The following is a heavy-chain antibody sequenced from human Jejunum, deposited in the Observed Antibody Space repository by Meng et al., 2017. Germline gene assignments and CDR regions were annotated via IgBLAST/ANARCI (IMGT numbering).Heavy chain of an antibody. V-gene: IGHV3-74*01. Sequence: EVQLVESGGGLVQPGGSLRLSCAASGLTFSVYWMHWVRQTPGKGLEWVARISADGNREDYADAVRARFTISRDNSKNTLHLHMDSLRADDTSIYYCARGCSGGGCYEFFEYWGQGTLVTVPS. J-gene: IGHJ4*02. D-gene: IGHD2-15*01. CDR3: ARGCSGGGCYEFFEY. CDR1: GLTFSVYW. CDR2: ISADGNRE.